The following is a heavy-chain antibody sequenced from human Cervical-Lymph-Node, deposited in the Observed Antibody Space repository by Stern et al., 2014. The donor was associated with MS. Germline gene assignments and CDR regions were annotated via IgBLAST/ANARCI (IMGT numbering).Heavy chain of an antibody. Sequence: VQLVESGAEVKKPGSSVKVSCKASGGTFSTYAISWVRQAPGQGLQWMGGIIPIFGTARYAQKFQGRVTITADESTSTAYMELSSLRSEDTAVYYCARDHSYDSSGYADQWGQGTLVTVSS. J-gene: IGHJ4*02. D-gene: IGHD3-22*01. CDR3: ARDHSYDSSGYADQ. V-gene: IGHV1-69*01. CDR2: IIPIFGTA. CDR1: GGTFSTYA.